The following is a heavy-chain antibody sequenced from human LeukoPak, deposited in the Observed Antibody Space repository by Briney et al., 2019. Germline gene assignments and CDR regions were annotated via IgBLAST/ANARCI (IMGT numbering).Heavy chain of an antibody. CDR3: ARLLVYNSGGEAFDH. Sequence: PGRFLRLSCAASGFTFSSYSMNWVRQAPGKGLEWVSSISSSSSYIYYADSVKGRFTISRDNAKNSLYLQMNSLRAEDTAVYYCARLLVYNSGGEAFDHWGQGTLVTVSS. CDR1: GFTFSSYS. CDR2: ISSSSSYI. J-gene: IGHJ4*02. V-gene: IGHV3-21*01. D-gene: IGHD1-20*01.